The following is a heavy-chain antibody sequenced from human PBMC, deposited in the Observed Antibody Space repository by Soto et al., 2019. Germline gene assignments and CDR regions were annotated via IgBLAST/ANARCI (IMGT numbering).Heavy chain of an antibody. D-gene: IGHD3-10*01. Sequence: GASVKVSCKASGYTFTSYAMHWVRQAPGQRLEWMGWINAGNGNTKYSQKFQGRVTITRDTSASTAYMELSSLRSEDTAVYYCARDRTMASGRNWFDPWGQGTLVTVLL. J-gene: IGHJ5*02. V-gene: IGHV1-3*01. CDR2: INAGNGNT. CDR3: ARDRTMASGRNWFDP. CDR1: GYTFTSYA.